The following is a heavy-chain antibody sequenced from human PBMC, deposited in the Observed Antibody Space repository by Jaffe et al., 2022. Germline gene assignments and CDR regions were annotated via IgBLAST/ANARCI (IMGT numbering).Heavy chain of an antibody. Sequence: QVQLQESGPGLVKPSQTLSLTCTVSGGSISSGSYYWSWIRQPAGKGLEWIGRIYTSGSTNYNPSLKSRVTISVDTSKNQFSLKLSSVTAADTAVYYCARVGTTHPNSVIWGQGTMVTVSS. J-gene: IGHJ3*02. V-gene: IGHV4-61*02. CDR2: IYTSGST. CDR1: GGSISSGSYY. CDR3: ARVGTTHPNSVI. D-gene: IGHD4-17*01.